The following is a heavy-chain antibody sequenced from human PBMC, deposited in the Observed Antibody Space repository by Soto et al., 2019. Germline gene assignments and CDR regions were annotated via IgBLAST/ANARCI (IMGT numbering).Heavy chain of an antibody. CDR2: INSDGSVS. CDR1: GFTFSNYW. V-gene: IGHV3-74*01. CDR3: ARGDCVGGTCYSLAGSFYYYMDV. Sequence: VQLVESGGGLVQPGGSLRLSCVASGFTFSNYWMYWVRQAPGEGLVWVSRINSDGSVSSYADSVKGRLTISRDNVKNTLYPQMDSLRAEDTAVYYCARGDCVGGTCYSLAGSFYYYMDVWGKGTTVTVFS. J-gene: IGHJ6*03. D-gene: IGHD2-15*01.